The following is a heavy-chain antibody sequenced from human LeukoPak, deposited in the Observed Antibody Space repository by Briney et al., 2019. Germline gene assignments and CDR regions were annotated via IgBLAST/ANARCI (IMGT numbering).Heavy chain of an antibody. D-gene: IGHD3-16*01. V-gene: IGHV1-69*04. Sequence: GASVTVSCKTSGASFSNYAITWVRQGPGQGLELMGMIIPMRDITNYSQNFQDRVTITADKSTTTVYMEVNSLISEDMAVYFCARGPYDGNYYFDSWGQGTLVTVSS. J-gene: IGHJ4*02. CDR3: ARGPYDGNYYFDS. CDR2: IIPMRDIT. CDR1: GASFSNYA.